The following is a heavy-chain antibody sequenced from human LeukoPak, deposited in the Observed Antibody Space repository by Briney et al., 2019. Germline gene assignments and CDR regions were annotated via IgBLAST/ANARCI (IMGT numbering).Heavy chain of an antibody. CDR1: GFTLSNHW. CDR2: IDPDGRVA. J-gene: IGHJ3*01. Sequence: TGGSLRLSCEASGFTLSNHWMHWVRQAPGKGLVWVAHIDPDGRVALYGDSVKGRFHIPRDNAKNTLYLQEERLRAEDTAVHYCARELGRGGSAFDVWGQGTMVTVSS. CDR3: ARELGRGGSAFDV. D-gene: IGHD3-16*01. V-gene: IGHV3-74*01.